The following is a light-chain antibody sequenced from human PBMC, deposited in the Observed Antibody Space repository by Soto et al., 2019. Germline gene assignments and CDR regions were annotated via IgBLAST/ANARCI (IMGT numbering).Light chain of an antibody. CDR3: MQALQTPLT. V-gene: IGKV2-28*01. CDR2: LGS. J-gene: IGKJ4*01. Sequence: DIVMTQSPLSLPVTPGEPASISCRSSQSLLHSNGYNYLDWYLQKPGQSPQVLIYLGSNRASGVPVRFSGSGSGTDFTLKISRVEAEDVGVYYCMQALQTPLTFGGGTKVEIK. CDR1: QSLLHSNGYNY.